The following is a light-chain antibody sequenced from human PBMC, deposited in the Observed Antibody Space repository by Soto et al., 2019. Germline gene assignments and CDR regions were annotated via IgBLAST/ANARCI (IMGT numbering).Light chain of an antibody. J-gene: IGLJ1*01. CDR3: QSYDSSVTLRV. CDR1: SSNIGAGYD. Sequence: QSVLTQPPSVSGAPGQRVTISCTGSSSNIGAGYDVHWYQQLPGTAPKLLIYGNSNRPSGVPDRCSGSKSGTSASLAITGLQADDEADYYCQSYDSSVTLRVFGTGTKLTVL. CDR2: GNS. V-gene: IGLV1-40*01.